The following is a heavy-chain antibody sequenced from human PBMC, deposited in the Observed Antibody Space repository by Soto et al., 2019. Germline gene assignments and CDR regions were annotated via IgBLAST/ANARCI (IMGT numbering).Heavy chain of an antibody. CDR2: ISYSGSTI. D-gene: IGHD3-22*01. J-gene: IGHJ4*02. Sequence: WGSLRISCASSVFTFSIYEMNWVRQAPGKGLEWVSYISYSGSTIYYADSVKGRFTISRDNAKSSLYLQMNDLRAEDTAVYYCARDYYDGSHYYPAGCDYWGQGTMVTVSS. V-gene: IGHV3-48*03. CDR1: VFTFSIYE. CDR3: ARDYYDGSHYYPAGCDY.